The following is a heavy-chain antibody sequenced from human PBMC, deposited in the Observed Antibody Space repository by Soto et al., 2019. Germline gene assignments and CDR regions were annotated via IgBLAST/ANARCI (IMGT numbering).Heavy chain of an antibody. CDR1: GXTVSSSS. J-gene: IGHJ6*02. V-gene: IGHV3-23*01. CDR2: ITYRGTT. Sequence: GSLRLSCAGSGXTVSSSSMRGVRQAPGQGLELVSSITYRGTTHYTDSVKGRFTVSRDNSKNTLYLQMDSLRAEDTAVYYCAKLQHNSYYYVMDVWGQGTTVTVSS. CDR3: AKLQHNSYYYVMDV.